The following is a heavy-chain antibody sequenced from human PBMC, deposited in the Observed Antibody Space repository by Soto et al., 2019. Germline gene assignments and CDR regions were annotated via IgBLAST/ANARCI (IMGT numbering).Heavy chain of an antibody. V-gene: IGHV4-59*12. CDR1: GGSISSYY. D-gene: IGHD3-10*01. Sequence: SETLSLTCTVSGGSISSYYWSWIRQPPGKGLEWIGYIYYSGSTNYNPSLKSRVTISVDTSKNQFSLKLSSVTAADTAVYYCARGGVLWFGELIYGMDVWGQGTTVTVSS. J-gene: IGHJ6*02. CDR2: IYYSGST. CDR3: ARGGVLWFGELIYGMDV.